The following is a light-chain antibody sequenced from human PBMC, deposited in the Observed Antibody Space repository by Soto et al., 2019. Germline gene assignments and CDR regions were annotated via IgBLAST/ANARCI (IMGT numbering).Light chain of an antibody. Sequence: DIQMTQSPSSLSASVGDRVTITCRASQTIRTYLNWYQQTPGKAPKVLIYGASSLQSGVLTMFSGSGAGTDCTRTISSLQPEDSATYYCQQSYSYTRMFGQGTKVDIK. CDR1: QTIRTY. CDR3: QQSYSYTRM. V-gene: IGKV1-39*01. CDR2: GAS. J-gene: IGKJ1*01.